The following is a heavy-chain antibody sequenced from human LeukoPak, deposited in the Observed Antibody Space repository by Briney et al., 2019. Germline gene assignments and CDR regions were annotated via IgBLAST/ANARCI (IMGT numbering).Heavy chain of an antibody. V-gene: IGHV3-11*04. CDR2: IRYTATDI. D-gene: IGHD5-12*01. J-gene: IGHJ5*02. CDR1: GFPFSGYY. CDR3: AKGWLRFLLS. Sequence: GGSLRLSCAASGFPFSGYYMSWIRQAPGKGLEWISYIRYTATDIWYADSVKGRFTISRDNSKNTLYLQMNSLRAEDTAVYYCAKGWLRFLLSWGQGTLVTVSS.